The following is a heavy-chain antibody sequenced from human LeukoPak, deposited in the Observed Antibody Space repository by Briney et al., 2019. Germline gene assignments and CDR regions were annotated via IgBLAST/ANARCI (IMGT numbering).Heavy chain of an antibody. CDR1: GYTFTAYY. V-gene: IGHV1-46*01. D-gene: IGHD3-16*01. CDR2: IRPGDTRT. CDR3: VREKSGGTYDY. J-gene: IGHJ4*02. Sequence: ASVKVSCKASGYTFTAYYIQWVRQAPGQGLEWMGTIRPGDTRTTYAQKFQGRVTMTWDMSTTTGYMELSSLRSEDTAVFYCVREKSGGTYDYWGQGTLVTVSS.